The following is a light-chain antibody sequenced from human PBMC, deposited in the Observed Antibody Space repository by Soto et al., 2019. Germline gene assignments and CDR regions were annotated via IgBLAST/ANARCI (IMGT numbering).Light chain of an antibody. J-gene: IGKJ1*01. V-gene: IGKV1-5*03. CDR1: QTISSW. Sequence: DIQMTQSPSTLSGSVEDRVTITCRASQTISSWLAWYQQKPGKAPKLLIYKASTLKSGVPSRFSGSGSGTDFTLTISSLQPDDFATYYCQHKGTFGQGTKVDI. CDR3: QHKGT. CDR2: KAS.